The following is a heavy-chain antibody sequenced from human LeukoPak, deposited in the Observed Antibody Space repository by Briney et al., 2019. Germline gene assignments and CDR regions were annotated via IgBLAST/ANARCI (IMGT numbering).Heavy chain of an antibody. J-gene: IGHJ6*03. CDR1: GYTFTGYY. Sequence: GASVKVSCKASGYTFTGYYMHWVRQAPGQGLEWMGWINPNSGGTNYAQKFQGRVTMTRDTSISTAYMELSRLRSDDTAVYYCARSRGGNYYYMDVWGKGTTVTVSS. CDR2: INPNSGGT. V-gene: IGHV1-2*02. D-gene: IGHD3-10*01. CDR3: ARSRGGNYYYMDV.